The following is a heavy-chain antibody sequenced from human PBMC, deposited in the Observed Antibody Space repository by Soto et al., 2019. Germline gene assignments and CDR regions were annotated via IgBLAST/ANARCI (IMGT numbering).Heavy chain of an antibody. CDR3: VRERFQPDDY. CDR2: ITHNSGAT. V-gene: IGHV1-2*02. J-gene: IGHJ4*02. CDR1: GYDFMGYY. Sequence: AKVSCNNSGYDFMGYYMHRARQAPGQGLEWMGWITHNSGATKYAQKFQGRVTLTRDTSISTAYLELSRLRSEDPAVYYCVRERFQPDDYWAQGTLLAVSS.